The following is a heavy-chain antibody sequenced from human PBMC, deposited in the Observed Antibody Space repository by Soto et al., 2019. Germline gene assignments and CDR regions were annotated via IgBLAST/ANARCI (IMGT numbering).Heavy chain of an antibody. CDR3: AREGETFGGVIVNDAFDI. CDR1: GFTFSSYS. D-gene: IGHD3-16*02. J-gene: IGHJ3*02. V-gene: IGHV3-48*01. Sequence: GGSLRLSCAASGFTFSSYSMNRVRQAPGKGLEWVSYISSSSSTIYYADSVKGRFTISRDNAKNSLYLQMNSLRAEDTAVYYCAREGETFGGVIVNDAFDIWGQGTMVIVSS. CDR2: ISSSSSTI.